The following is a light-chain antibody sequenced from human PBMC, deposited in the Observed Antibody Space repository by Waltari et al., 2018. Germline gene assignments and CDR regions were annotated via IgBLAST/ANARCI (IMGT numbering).Light chain of an antibody. J-gene: IGLJ6*01. CDR2: EDN. V-gene: IGLV6-57*03. CDR3: QSYDSSNQV. Sequence: NFMLTQPPSVSESPGQTVTISCTRSSGNIATTYVQWYQQRPGSAPSTVIYEDNQRPSGVPDRFSGSIDSSSNSASLTISGLKTEDEADYYCQSYDSSNQVFGSGTKVAVL. CDR1: SGNIATTY.